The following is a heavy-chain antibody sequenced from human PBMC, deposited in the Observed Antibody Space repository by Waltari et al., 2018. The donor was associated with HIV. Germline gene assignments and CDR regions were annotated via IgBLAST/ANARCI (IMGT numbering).Heavy chain of an antibody. D-gene: IGHD2-15*01. Sequence: EQLVESGGGSIKTGGSLRLSCTASGFSVSNHWMDWVRQGPGKGLVWVARLNSDGSSRNYADAVKGRFVISRDNARNTVYLQLNSLRVEDTAMYFCARASHYIEFSTFDGDYYFDVWGRGTRVAVSS. V-gene: IGHV3-74*01. CDR1: GFSVSNHW. J-gene: IGHJ4*02. CDR3: ARASHYIEFSTFDGDYYFDV. CDR2: LNSDGSSR.